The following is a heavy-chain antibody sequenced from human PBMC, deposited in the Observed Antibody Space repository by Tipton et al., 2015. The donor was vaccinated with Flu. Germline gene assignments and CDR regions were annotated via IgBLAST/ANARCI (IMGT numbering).Heavy chain of an antibody. CDR2: VYSSGST. CDR3: ARDRSGSNSLDY. J-gene: IGHJ4*02. Sequence: GLVKPSETLSLNCAVSGYSISGYYWSWIRQPAGRGLEWIGHVYSSGSTKYNPSLKGRVTPSVDKSRNQFSLELDSVTAADTAVYYCARDRSGSNSLDYWGQGTLVTVSS. D-gene: IGHD1-26*01. CDR1: GYSISGYY. V-gene: IGHV4-4*07.